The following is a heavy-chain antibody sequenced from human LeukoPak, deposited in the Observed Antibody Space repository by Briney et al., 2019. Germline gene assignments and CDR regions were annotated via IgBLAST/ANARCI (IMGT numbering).Heavy chain of an antibody. Sequence: GESLKISCKGSGYSFTSYRIGWVRQMPGKGLEWMGIIYPGDSDTRYSPSFQGQVTISADKSISTAYLQWSSLKASDTAMYYCARAVVAATTYFDYWGQGTLVTVSS. J-gene: IGHJ4*02. D-gene: IGHD2-15*01. V-gene: IGHV5-51*01. CDR1: GYSFTSYR. CDR3: ARAVVAATTYFDY. CDR2: IYPGDSDT.